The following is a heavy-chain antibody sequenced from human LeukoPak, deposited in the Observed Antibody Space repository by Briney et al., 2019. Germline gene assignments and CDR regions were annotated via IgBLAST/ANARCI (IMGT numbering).Heavy chain of an antibody. D-gene: IGHD2-15*01. CDR3: AREAIVVVVVDI. CDR1: GFRFNTYW. CDR2: IKQDGSEK. J-gene: IGHJ3*02. Sequence: GGSLRLSCAASGFRFNTYWMSWVRQAPGKGLEWVANIKQDGSEKYYVDSVKGRFTISRDNAKNSLYLQMNSLRAEDTAVYYCAREAIVVVVVDIWGQGTMVTVSS. V-gene: IGHV3-7*01.